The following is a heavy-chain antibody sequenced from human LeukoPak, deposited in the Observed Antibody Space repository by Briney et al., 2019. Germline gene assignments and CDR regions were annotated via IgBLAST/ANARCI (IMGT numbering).Heavy chain of an antibody. J-gene: IGHJ3*02. CDR3: ARVSDSSGYYYAFDI. D-gene: IGHD3-22*01. Sequence: GASVKVSCKASGYSFTTYYIHWVRQAPGQGLERMGWINPNSGVTNYAQKFQGRVTMTRDTSISTAYMELSRLRSDDTAVYYCARVSDSSGYYYAFDIWGQGTMVTVSS. CDR1: GYSFTTYY. CDR2: INPNSGVT. V-gene: IGHV1-2*02.